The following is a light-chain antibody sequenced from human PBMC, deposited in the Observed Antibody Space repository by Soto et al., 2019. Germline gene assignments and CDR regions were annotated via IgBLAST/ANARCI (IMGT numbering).Light chain of an antibody. Sequence: DIPMTQSPSSVSASVGDRVTITCRASQGVGTWLAWYQQKPGTAPKVLIFDASTLQSGVPSRFSGSGSGTDFTLTISSLQPDDFATYYCQQAGTFPWTFGQGTKVEIK. V-gene: IGKV1-12*01. J-gene: IGKJ1*01. CDR2: DAS. CDR3: QQAGTFPWT. CDR1: QGVGTW.